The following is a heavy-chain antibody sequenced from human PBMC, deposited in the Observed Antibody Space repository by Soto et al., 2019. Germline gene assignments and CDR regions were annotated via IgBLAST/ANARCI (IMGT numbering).Heavy chain of an antibody. CDR2: TGKKVNSNTT. CDR3: AREGPLLWFGELTLLPYGMDV. CDR1: ESTLVTHY. J-gene: IGHJ6*02. V-gene: IGHV3-72*01. D-gene: IGHD3-10*01. Sequence: EVQLVESGGAWVHPGGPLRLPCAPSESTLVTHYWAWFGRAQGRGRGGVGRTGKKVNSNTTEYPASVKGRFTISRDDSKNSLYLQMNSLKTEDTAVYYCAREGPLLWFGELTLLPYGMDVWGQGTTVTVSS.